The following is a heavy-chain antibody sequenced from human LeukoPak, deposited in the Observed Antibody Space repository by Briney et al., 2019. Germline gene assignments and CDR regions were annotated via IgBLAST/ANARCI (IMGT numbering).Heavy chain of an antibody. Sequence: PGGSPRISFAAPGFTFSSYSMKWVRQAPREGLGWVSSINSSSSSYIYYADSVKGRFTISRDNAKNSLYLQMNSLRAEDTAVYYCARDPALVAATPYYFDYWGQGTLVTVSS. CDR1: GFTFSSYS. V-gene: IGHV3-21*01. J-gene: IGHJ4*02. CDR3: ARDPALVAATPYYFDY. D-gene: IGHD2-15*01. CDR2: INSSSSSYI.